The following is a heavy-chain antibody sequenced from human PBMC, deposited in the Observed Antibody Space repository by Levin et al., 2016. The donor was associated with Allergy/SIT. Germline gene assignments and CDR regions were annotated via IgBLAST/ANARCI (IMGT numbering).Heavy chain of an antibody. CDR1: GGTFSSYA. V-gene: IGHV1-69*13. CDR2: IIPIFGTA. D-gene: IGHD4-11*01. Sequence: SVKVSCKASGGTFSSYAISWVRQAPGQGLEWMGGIIPIFGTANYAQKFQGRVTITADESTSTAYMELSSLRSEDTAVYYCARGLNPVTTAWNNWFDPWGQGTMVAVSS. CDR3: ARGLNPVTTAWNNWFDP. J-gene: IGHJ5*02.